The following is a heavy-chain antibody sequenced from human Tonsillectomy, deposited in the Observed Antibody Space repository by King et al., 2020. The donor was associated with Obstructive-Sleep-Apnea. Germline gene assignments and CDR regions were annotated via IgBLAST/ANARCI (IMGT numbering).Heavy chain of an antibody. J-gene: IGHJ6*02. CDR1: GYTFSSYY. V-gene: IGHV1-46*01. D-gene: IGHD3-3*01. CDR2: INSSGGST. CDR3: ARSYYDIWSGFYYYYYYGMDV. Sequence: QPVQSGAEVKKPGASVKVSCKASGYTFSSYYIHWVRQAPGQGLEWMGIINSSGGSTTFAQKFQGRVTMTRDTSTSTVYMELSSLRSEDTAVYYCARSYYDIWSGFYYYYYYGMDVWGQGTTVTVSS.